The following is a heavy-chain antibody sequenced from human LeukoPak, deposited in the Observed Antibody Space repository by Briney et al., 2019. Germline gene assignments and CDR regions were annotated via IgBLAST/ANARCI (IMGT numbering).Heavy chain of an antibody. CDR3: AKDHTAMVIGPAAFDI. J-gene: IGHJ3*02. V-gene: IGHV3-9*03. D-gene: IGHD5-18*01. CDR2: ISWNSGSI. CDR1: GFTFDDYA. Sequence: GGSLRLSCAASGFTFDDYAMHWVRQALGKGLEWVSGISWNSGSIGYADSVKGRFTISRDNAKNSLYLQMNSLRAEDMALYYCAKDHTAMVIGPAAFDIWGQGTMVTVSS.